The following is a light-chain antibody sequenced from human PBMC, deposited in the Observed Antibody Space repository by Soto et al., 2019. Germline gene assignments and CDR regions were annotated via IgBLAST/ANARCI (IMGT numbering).Light chain of an antibody. V-gene: IGLV2-8*01. CDR2: EVN. CDR3: SSYAGSNNLV. Sequence: QSALTQPPSTSGSPGQSVTISCTGTSSDVGDYDYVSWYQQHPGKAPKLMIYEVNKRPSGVPDRFSGSKSGNTASLTVSGLQAEDEAYYHCSSYAGSNNLVFGGGTKVTVL. CDR1: SSDVGDYDY. J-gene: IGLJ2*01.